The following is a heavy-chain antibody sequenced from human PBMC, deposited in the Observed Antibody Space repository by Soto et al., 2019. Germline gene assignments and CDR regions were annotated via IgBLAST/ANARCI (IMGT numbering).Heavy chain of an antibody. J-gene: IGHJ4*02. CDR3: ARSSGYSSSRFDY. CDR2: IYYSGST. CDR1: GGSISSYD. D-gene: IGHD6-13*01. V-gene: IGHV4-59*01. Sequence: SETLSLTCTVSGGSISSYDWSWIRQPPGKGLEWIGYIYYSGSTNYNPSLKSRVTISVDTSKNQFSLKLSSVTAADTAVYYCARSSGYSSSRFDYWGQGILVTVSS.